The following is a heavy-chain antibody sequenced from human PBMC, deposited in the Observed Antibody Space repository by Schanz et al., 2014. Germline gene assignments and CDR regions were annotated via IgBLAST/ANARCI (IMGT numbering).Heavy chain of an antibody. CDR1: GYTFSSYG. V-gene: IGHV1-18*01. D-gene: IGHD5-18*01. J-gene: IGHJ6*03. Sequence: QVQLVQSGAEVKKPGASVKVSCKTSGYTFSSYGITWVRQAPGQGLEWMGWISPYNGNTNYAPKVQGRVTVTTDTSTTTVYMELTSLTADDTAVYYCARDHVAATDYGYFVYYLDVWATGITVIVSS. CDR3: ARDHVAATDYGYFVYYLDV. CDR2: ISPYNGNT.